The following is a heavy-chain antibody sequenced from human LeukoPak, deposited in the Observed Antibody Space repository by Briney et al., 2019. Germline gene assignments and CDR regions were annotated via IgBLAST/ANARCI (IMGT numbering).Heavy chain of an antibody. CDR3: ARKPGYCSGGSCYEDAFDI. CDR1: GFSLSTSGMC. V-gene: IGHV2-70*11. D-gene: IGHD2-15*01. J-gene: IGHJ3*02. Sequence: SGPALVKPTQTLTLTCTFSGFSLSTSGMCVSWIRQPPGRALEWLARIDWDDDKYYSTSLKTRLTISKDTSKNQVVLTMTNMDPVHTATYYCARKPGYCSGGSCYEDAFDIWGQGTMVTVSS. CDR2: IDWDDDK.